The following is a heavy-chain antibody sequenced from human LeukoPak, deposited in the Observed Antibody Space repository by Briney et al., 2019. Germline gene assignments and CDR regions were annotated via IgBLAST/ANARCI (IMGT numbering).Heavy chain of an antibody. Sequence: SVKVSCRASGGTFSSYAISWVRQAPGQGLEWMGGIIPIFGTANYAQKFQGRVTITADESTSTAYMELSSLRSEDTAVYYCARVLVYVYGMDVWGQGTTVTVSS. CDR1: GGTFSSYA. CDR3: ARVLVYVYGMDV. V-gene: IGHV1-69*13. J-gene: IGHJ6*02. CDR2: IIPIFGTA. D-gene: IGHD2-8*01.